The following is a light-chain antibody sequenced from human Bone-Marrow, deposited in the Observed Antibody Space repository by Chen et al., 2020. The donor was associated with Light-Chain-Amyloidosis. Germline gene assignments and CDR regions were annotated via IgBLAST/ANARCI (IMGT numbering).Light chain of an antibody. CDR2: RDT. CDR1: DLPTKY. V-gene: IGLV3-25*03. Sequence: SYELTQPPTASVYTGQTARITCSGDDLPTKYAYWYQQKPGQAPVLVIHRDTERPSGISEPFSGSSSGTTATLTISGVQAEDEADYHCQSADSSGTDEVIFGGGTKLTVL. J-gene: IGLJ2*01. CDR3: QSADSSGTDEVI.